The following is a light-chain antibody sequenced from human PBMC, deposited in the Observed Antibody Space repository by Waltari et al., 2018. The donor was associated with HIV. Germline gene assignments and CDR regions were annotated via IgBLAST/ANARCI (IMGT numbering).Light chain of an antibody. CDR2: LNSDGSH. CDR3: QTWGTGIQV. Sequence: HLVLTQSPSASASLGASVRLTCTLSSGHSSHAIAWHQQQPEAGPRFLMKLNSDGSHNKGDGVPDRFSGSSSGAERYLTITSLQSDDEADYYCQTWGTGIQVFGGGTKLTVL. J-gene: IGLJ3*02. CDR1: SGHSSHA. V-gene: IGLV4-69*01.